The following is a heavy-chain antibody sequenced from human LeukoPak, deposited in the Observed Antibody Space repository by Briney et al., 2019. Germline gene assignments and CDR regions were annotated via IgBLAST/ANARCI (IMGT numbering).Heavy chain of an antibody. CDR1: GYTFSSYW. CDR2: IYSGGST. CDR3: ARMAQWLVRYYYYYYMDV. D-gene: IGHD6-19*01. J-gene: IGHJ6*03. V-gene: IGHV3-66*01. Sequence: GGSLRLSCAASGYTFSSYWMHWVRQAPGKGLEWVSVIYSGGSTYYADSVKGRFTISRDNSKNTLYLQMNSLRAEDTAVYYCARMAQWLVRYYYYYYMDVWGKGTTVTISS.